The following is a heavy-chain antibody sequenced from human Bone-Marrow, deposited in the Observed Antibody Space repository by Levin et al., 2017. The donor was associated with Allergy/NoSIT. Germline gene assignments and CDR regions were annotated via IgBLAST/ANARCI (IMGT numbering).Heavy chain of an antibody. D-gene: IGHD4/OR15-4a*01. Sequence: PSETLSLTCTVSNGSISTSAYWWGWVRQPPGKGLEWIGSMYYLGTASYSPSLKSRATISSDTSTNQFSLTLMSVTPADTAVYYCASGAHYFDLWGRGTLVTVSS. CDR3: ASGAHYFDL. CDR2: MYYLGTA. CDR1: NGSISTSAYW. J-gene: IGHJ2*01. V-gene: IGHV4-39*01.